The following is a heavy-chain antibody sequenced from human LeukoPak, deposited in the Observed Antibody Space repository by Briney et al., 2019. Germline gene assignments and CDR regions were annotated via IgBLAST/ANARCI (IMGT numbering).Heavy chain of an antibody. D-gene: IGHD3-22*01. V-gene: IGHV3-74*01. CDR1: GFTFSNYW. CDR3: AKDLTMIPAMVDY. CDR2: INSDGINT. J-gene: IGHJ4*02. Sequence: PGGSLRLSCAASGFTFSNYWMHWVRQAPGKGLVWVSRINSDGINTSYADSVKGRFTISRDNAKNTLNLQMNSLRAEDTAVYYCAKDLTMIPAMVDYWGQGTLVTVSS.